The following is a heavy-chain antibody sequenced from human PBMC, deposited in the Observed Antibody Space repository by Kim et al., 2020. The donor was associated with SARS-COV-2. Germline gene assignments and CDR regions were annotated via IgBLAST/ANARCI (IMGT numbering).Heavy chain of an antibody. D-gene: IGHD6-25*01. V-gene: IGHV3-74*01. CDR1: GFDFNIDW. CDR3: IRSVPGSGWSDY. J-gene: IGHJ4*02. Sequence: GGSLRLSCAASGFDFNIDWVHWVRQGPGKGLEWVSRIDGPGRFTSYADSVKGRFTISKDNADNTVHLQMNSLRAEDTALYFCIRSVPGSGWSDYWGQGTLVTVSS. CDR2: IDGPGRFT.